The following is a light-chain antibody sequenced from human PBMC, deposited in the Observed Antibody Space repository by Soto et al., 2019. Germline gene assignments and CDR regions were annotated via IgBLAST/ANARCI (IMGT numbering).Light chain of an antibody. CDR3: CSNAGSHSYF. J-gene: IGLJ1*01. V-gene: IGLV2-8*01. CDR1: SRDIGGYNY. CDR2: DVT. Sequence: QSALTQPPSASGSPGQSVTISCTGTSRDIGGYNYVSWYQQHPGKAPKLLIYDVTKRPSGVPDRFSGSKSGNTASLTVAGLQADDEADYFCCSNAGSHSYFFGTGTKVTVL.